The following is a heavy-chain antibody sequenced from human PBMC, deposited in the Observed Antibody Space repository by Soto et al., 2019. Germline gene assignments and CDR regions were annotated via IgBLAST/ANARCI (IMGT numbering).Heavy chain of an antibody. D-gene: IGHD2-15*01. Sequence: QLQLQESGPGLVKPSETLSLTCTVSGGSISSSSYYWAWIRQPPGKGLEWIGSIYYSGYTYYNPSLRSRVTLSVHTSKNQFSLNLSSVTAADTAVFYCARRRGCSGGSCYCDIWGQGTLVAVSS. V-gene: IGHV4-39*01. CDR1: GGSISSSSYY. CDR2: IYYSGYT. CDR3: ARRRGCSGGSCYCDI. J-gene: IGHJ4*02.